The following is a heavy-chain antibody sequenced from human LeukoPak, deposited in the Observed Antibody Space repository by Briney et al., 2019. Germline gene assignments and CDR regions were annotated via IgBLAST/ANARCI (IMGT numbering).Heavy chain of an antibody. CDR1: GGSISSYY. CDR2: IYYSGST. Sequence: SETLSLTCTVSGGSISSYYWSWIRQPPGKGLEWIGSIYYSGSTYYNPSLKSRVTISVDTSKNQFSLKLSSVTAADTAVYYCARIDCSGGSCPNHDAFDIWGQGTMVTVSS. CDR3: ARIDCSGGSCPNHDAFDI. D-gene: IGHD2-15*01. J-gene: IGHJ3*02. V-gene: IGHV4-59*05.